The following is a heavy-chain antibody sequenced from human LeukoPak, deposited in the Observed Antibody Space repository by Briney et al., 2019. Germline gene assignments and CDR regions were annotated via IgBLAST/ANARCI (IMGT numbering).Heavy chain of an antibody. CDR3: ARDNGWSADF. CDR2: IKQDGSAK. J-gene: IGHJ4*02. Sequence: GGSLRLSCTASGFTFSRHWMYWVRQAPGKGLEWVANIKQDGSAKPYVDSVKGRFTISRDNAKNSLFLQMNSLRAEDTAVYYCARDNGWSADFWGQGTLVTVSS. D-gene: IGHD2-15*01. V-gene: IGHV3-7*03. CDR1: GFTFSRHW.